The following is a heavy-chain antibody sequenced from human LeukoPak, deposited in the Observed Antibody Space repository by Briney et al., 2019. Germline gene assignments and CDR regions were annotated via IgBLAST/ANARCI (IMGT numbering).Heavy chain of an antibody. CDR2: ISYDGSNK. CDR3: AREQDYYGSGIAYFDY. D-gene: IGHD3-10*01. Sequence: GGSLRLSCAASGFTFSSYAMHWVRQAPGKGLEWVAVISYDGSNKYYADSVKGRFTISRDNSQNTLYLQMNSLRAEDTAVYYCAREQDYYGSGIAYFDYWGQGTLVTVSS. J-gene: IGHJ4*02. CDR1: GFTFSSYA. V-gene: IGHV3-30-3*01.